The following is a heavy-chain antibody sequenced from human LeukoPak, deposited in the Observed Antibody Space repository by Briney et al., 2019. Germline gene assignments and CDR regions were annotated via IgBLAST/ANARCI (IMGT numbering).Heavy chain of an antibody. CDR3: ATESGWHFDY. V-gene: IGHV3-11*01. J-gene: IGHJ4*02. CDR1: GFAFSDRY. Sequence: GGSLRLSCSAAGFAFSDRYMSWIRQAPGKGVEWVAYISPNSNTIHYGDSVKGRFTISRDNAKNLLFLQVNSLRADDTGVYYCATESGWHFDYWGQGTLVTVSS. CDR2: ISPNSNTI. D-gene: IGHD6-19*01.